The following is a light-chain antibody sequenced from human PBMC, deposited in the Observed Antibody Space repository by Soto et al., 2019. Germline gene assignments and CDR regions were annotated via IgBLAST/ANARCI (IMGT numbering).Light chain of an antibody. V-gene: IGLV2-14*01. J-gene: IGLJ1*01. CDR1: SSHVGGYNY. Sequence: QSALTQPASVSGSPGQSITISCTGTSSHVGGYNYVSWYQQHPGKAPKLMIYDVSNRPSGVSNRFSGSKSGNTASLTISGLQAEDEADYYCSSYTSSSTLRGVFGTGTKLTVL. CDR2: DVS. CDR3: SSYTSSSTLRGV.